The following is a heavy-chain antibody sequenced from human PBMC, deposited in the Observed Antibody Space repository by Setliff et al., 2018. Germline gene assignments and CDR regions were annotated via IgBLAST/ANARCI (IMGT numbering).Heavy chain of an antibody. Sequence: TGESLKISCKGSGYSFTSHWIGWVRQMPGKGLEWMGIIYGRDSDTRYSPSFQGRVTISADKSISTAYLQWNSLKASDTAIYYCARGRRDGYKAGFDPWGQGTLVTVSS. D-gene: IGHD5-12*01. CDR3: ARGRRDGYKAGFDP. J-gene: IGHJ5*02. CDR1: GYSFTSHW. V-gene: IGHV5-51*01. CDR2: IYGRDSDT.